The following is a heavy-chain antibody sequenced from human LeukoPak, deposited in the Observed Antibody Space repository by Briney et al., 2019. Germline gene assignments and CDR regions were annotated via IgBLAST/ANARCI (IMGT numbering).Heavy chain of an antibody. Sequence: GGSLRLSCAASGFPLSSYAMSWVRQAPGKGLEWVSGISGSNNSTYYADSVKGRFTISRDNSKNTLYLLVNSLRAEDTAVYYCAKATVASSSSNWFDPWGQGTLVTVSS. CDR3: AKATVASSSSNWFDP. V-gene: IGHV3-23*01. CDR2: ISGSNNST. CDR1: GFPLSSYA. D-gene: IGHD4-11*01. J-gene: IGHJ5*02.